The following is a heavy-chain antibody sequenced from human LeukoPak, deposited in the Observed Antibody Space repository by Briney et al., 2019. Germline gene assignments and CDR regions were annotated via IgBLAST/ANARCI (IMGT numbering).Heavy chain of an antibody. Sequence: PSETLSLTCTVSGGSISSYYWSWIRQPPGKGLEWIGYIYYSGSTNYYPSLKSRVTISVDTSRNQFSLKLSSVTAADTTVYYCARDTLGGFDYWGQGTLVTVSS. CDR2: IYYSGST. D-gene: IGHD3-16*01. CDR1: GGSISSYY. CDR3: ARDTLGGFDY. J-gene: IGHJ4*02. V-gene: IGHV4-59*12.